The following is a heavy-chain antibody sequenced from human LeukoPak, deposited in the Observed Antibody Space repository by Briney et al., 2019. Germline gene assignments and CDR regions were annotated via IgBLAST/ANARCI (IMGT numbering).Heavy chain of an antibody. J-gene: IGHJ6*03. CDR3: AREGLYGGNSDRDYYYYYYMDV. V-gene: IGHV1-18*01. D-gene: IGHD4-23*01. CDR2: ISAYNGNT. CDR1: GYTFTSYG. Sequence: ASVKVSCKASGYTFTSYGISWVRQAPGQGLEWMGWISAYNGNTNYAQKLQGRVTMTTDTSTSTAYMELRSLRSDDTAVYYCAREGLYGGNSDRDYYYYYYMDVWGKGTTVTVSS.